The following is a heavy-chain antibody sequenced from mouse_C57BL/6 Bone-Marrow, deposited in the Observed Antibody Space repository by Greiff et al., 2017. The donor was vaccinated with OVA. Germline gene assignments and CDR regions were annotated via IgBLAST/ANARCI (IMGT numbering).Heavy chain of an antibody. CDR1: GYTFTDHT. CDR2: IYPRDGST. Sequence: QVQLKESDAELVKPGASVKISCKVSGYTFTDHTIHWMKQRPEQGLEWIGYIYPRDGSTKYNEKFKGKATLTADKSSSTAYMQLNSLTSEDSAVYFCAREGGDYYGSSFYWYFDVWGTGTTVTVSS. CDR3: AREGGDYYGSSFYWYFDV. J-gene: IGHJ1*03. D-gene: IGHD1-1*01. V-gene: IGHV1-78*01.